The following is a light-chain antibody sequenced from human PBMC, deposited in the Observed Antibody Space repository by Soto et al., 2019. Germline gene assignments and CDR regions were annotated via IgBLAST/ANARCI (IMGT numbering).Light chain of an antibody. J-gene: IGKJ2*01. CDR2: GAS. CDR1: QNINNW. Sequence: DTQMPQSPSTLSASVGDTVTITCRARQNINNWLAWYQQKPEKVPKLLIYGASALEDGVPSRFSGSRAGKAFTLTINSLPPDDFETYYCHRYDGYFGQGTKLEIK. CDR3: HRYDGY. V-gene: IGKV1-5*01.